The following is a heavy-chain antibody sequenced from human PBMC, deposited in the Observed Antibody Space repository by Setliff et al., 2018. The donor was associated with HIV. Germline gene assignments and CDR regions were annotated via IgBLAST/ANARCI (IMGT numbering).Heavy chain of an antibody. CDR2: INPNNGGT. V-gene: IGHV1-2*06. Sequence: GASVKVSCKASGYTFTGYYLHWVRLAPGQGLEWMGRINPNNGGTNYAQRFQGRVTMTRDTSISTAYMELSRLRSDDTAVYYCARDQGWVTMVRGGDAFDIWGQGTMVTVSS. CDR1: GYTFTGYY. J-gene: IGHJ3*02. D-gene: IGHD3-10*01. CDR3: ARDQGWVTMVRGGDAFDI.